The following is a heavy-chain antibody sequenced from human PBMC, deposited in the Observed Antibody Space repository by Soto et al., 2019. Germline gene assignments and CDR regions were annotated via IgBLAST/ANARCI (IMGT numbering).Heavy chain of an antibody. D-gene: IGHD3-3*02. CDR1: GGSISSGGYY. Sequence: TSETLSLTCTVSGGSISSGGYYWSWIRQHPGKGLEWIGYIYYSGNTYYNPSLKSRVTISVDTSKNQFSLRLSSVTAADTGVYYCVRYDRINMKPYSPEGFHIWGQGAMVTVSS. V-gene: IGHV4-31*03. J-gene: IGHJ3*02. CDR3: VRYDRINMKPYSPEGFHI. CDR2: IYYSGNT.